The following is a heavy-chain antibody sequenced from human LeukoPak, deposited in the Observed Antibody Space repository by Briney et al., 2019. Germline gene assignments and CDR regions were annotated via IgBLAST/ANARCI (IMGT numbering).Heavy chain of an antibody. Sequence: ASVKVSCKTSGYSFTSYNLHWVRQAPGQRLEWMGIINPSGGNTNYAQKFQGRVTMTRDMSTSTVYMELNSLRSEDTAVYYCAKELNSYGYAFDVWGQGTMVTVSS. D-gene: IGHD5-18*01. CDR1: GYSFTSYN. J-gene: IGHJ3*01. CDR2: INPSGGNT. V-gene: IGHV1-46*01. CDR3: AKELNSYGYAFDV.